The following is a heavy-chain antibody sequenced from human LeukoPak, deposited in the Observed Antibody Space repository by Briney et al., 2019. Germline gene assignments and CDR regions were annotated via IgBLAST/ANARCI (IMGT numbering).Heavy chain of an antibody. J-gene: IGHJ4*02. Sequence: MTSETLSLTCTVSGGSISSGGYYWSWIRQHPGKGLEWIGYIYYSGSTYYNPSLKSRVTISVDTSKNQFSLKLSSVTAADTAVYYCARDPLGNGSYDWGQGTLVTVSS. CDR2: IYYSGST. V-gene: IGHV4-31*03. D-gene: IGHD1-26*01. CDR3: ARDPLGNGSYD. CDR1: GGSISSGGYY.